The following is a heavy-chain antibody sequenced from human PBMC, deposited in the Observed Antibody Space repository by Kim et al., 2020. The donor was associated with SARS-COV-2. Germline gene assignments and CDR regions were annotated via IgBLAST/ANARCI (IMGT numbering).Heavy chain of an antibody. CDR1: GFTFSSYD. J-gene: IGHJ6*02. D-gene: IGHD3-10*01. CDR2: IGTAGDT. V-gene: IGHV3-13*01. CDR3: AREPVIKYGYYYYYGMDV. Sequence: GGSLRLSCAASGFTFSSYDMHWVRQATGKGLEWVSAIGTAGDTYYPGSVKGRFTISRENAKNSLYLQMNSLRAGDTAVYYCAREPVIKYGYYYYYGMDVWGQGTTVTVSS.